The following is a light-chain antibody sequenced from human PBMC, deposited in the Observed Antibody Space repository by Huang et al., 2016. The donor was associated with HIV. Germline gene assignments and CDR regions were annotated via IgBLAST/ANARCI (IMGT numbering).Light chain of an antibody. CDR3: QQYIDWPPWT. CDR2: GAS. V-gene: IGKV3-15*01. CDR1: QSVSSN. Sequence: EIVMTQSPATLSVSPGERATLSCRASQSVSSNLAWYQQKPGQAPRLLIYGASTRATGSPARFSGSGSGTEFTLTISSLQSEDFAVYYCQQYIDWPPWTFGQGTKVEIK. J-gene: IGKJ1*01.